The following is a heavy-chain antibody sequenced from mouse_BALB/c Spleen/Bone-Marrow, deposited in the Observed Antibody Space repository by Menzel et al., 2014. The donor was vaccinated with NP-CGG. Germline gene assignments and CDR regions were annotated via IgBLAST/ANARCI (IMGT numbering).Heavy chain of an antibody. D-gene: IGHD1-1*01. CDR1: GYTFXDYW. V-gene: IGHV1-7*01. CDR3: VRRYGSLWYFDV. CDR2: ISPSSGYT. J-gene: IGHJ1*01. Sequence: QVQLKQSGAELAKPGASVKMSCKASGYTFXDYWMHWVKQRPGQGLEWIGYISPSSGYTEYNQKFKDKATLTADKSSSTAYMQLNILASEDSAVYYCVRRYGSLWYFDVWGAGTTVTVSS.